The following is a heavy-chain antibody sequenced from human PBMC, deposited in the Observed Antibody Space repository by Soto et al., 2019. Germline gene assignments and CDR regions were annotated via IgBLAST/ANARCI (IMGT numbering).Heavy chain of an antibody. J-gene: IGHJ4*02. Sequence: QVQLVQSGAEVKKPGSSVKVSCKASGGTFSSYTISWVRQAPGQGLEWMGRIIPILGIANYAQKFQGRVTITADKSTSTAHMELSSLRSEETAVYYCAGRTYYYDSRGYYSDTDYWGQGTLVTVSS. CDR2: IIPILGIA. CDR1: GGTFSSYT. V-gene: IGHV1-69*02. CDR3: AGRTYYYDSRGYYSDTDY. D-gene: IGHD3-22*01.